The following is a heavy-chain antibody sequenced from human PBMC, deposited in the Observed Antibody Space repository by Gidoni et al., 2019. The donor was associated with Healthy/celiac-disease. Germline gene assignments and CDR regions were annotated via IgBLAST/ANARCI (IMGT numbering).Heavy chain of an antibody. CDR1: GDTFTSYD. CDR3: AREKVDVVVAAPDAFDI. D-gene: IGHD2-15*01. Sequence: VQLVQAGDEVKKPGASVKVSCKASGDTFTSYDINWVRQATGQGLEWMGWMNPNSGNTGYAQKFQGRVTMTRHTSISTAYMELSSLRSEDTAVYYCAREKVDVVVAAPDAFDIWGQGTMVTVSS. V-gene: IGHV1-8*01. J-gene: IGHJ3*02. CDR2: MNPNSGNT.